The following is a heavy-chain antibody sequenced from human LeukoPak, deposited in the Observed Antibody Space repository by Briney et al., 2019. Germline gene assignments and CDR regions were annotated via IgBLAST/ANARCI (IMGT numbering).Heavy chain of an antibody. CDR3: ARSYSSLTGTTGY. CDR1: GYSISSGYY. J-gene: IGHJ4*02. D-gene: IGHD1-7*01. Sequence: PSETLSLTCTVSGYSISSGYYWGWIRQPPGKGLEWIGSIYHSGSTYYNPSLKSRVTISVDTSKNQFPLKLSSVTAADTAVYYCARSYSSLTGTTGYWGQGTLVTVSS. V-gene: IGHV4-38-2*02. CDR2: IYHSGST.